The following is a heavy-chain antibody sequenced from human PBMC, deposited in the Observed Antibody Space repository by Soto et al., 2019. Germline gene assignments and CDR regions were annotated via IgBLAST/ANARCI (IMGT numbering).Heavy chain of an antibody. CDR3: ARILYGGPD. J-gene: IGHJ4*02. V-gene: IGHV4-34*01. CDR2: INHSGST. Sequence: PSETLSLTCAVYGGSFSGYYWSWIRQPPGKGLEWIGEINHSGSTNYNPSLKSRVTISVDTSKNQFSLKLSSVTAADTAVYYCARILYGGPDWGQGTLVTVSS. CDR1: GGSFSGYY. D-gene: IGHD4-17*01.